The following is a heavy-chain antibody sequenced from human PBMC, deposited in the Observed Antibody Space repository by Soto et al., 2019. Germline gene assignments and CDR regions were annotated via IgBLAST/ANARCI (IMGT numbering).Heavy chain of an antibody. CDR2: MNPNSGNT. Sequence: ASVKVSCKASGYTFTSYDINWVRQATGQGLEWMGWMNPNSGNTGYAQKFQGRVTMTRNTSINTAYMELSSLRSEDTAVYYCASTPDYDFWSGPYYYYYYYMDVWGKGTTVTVSS. V-gene: IGHV1-8*01. D-gene: IGHD3-3*01. CDR3: ASTPDYDFWSGPYYYYYYYMDV. J-gene: IGHJ6*03. CDR1: GYTFTSYD.